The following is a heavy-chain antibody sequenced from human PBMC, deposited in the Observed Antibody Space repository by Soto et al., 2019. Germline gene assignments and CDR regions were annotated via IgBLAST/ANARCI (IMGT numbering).Heavy chain of an antibody. CDR1: GFTFSYYA. CDR3: EKDSPYNAVAGDFEN. CDR2: ITGAGGST. V-gene: IGHV3-23*01. D-gene: IGHD6-19*01. J-gene: IGHJ1*01. Sequence: EVQLSESGGALVQPGGSLRLSCAGSGFTFSYYAMSWVRQAPGKGLEWVSAITGAGGSTLYAESVKGRFTISRDDSKRTLYLQMKNLRDEDTAVYYCEKDSPYNAVAGDFENWGQGTLVTVSS.